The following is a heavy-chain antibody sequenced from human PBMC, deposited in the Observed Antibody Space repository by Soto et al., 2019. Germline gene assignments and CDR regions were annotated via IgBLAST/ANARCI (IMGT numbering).Heavy chain of an antibody. CDR2: IKQDGSEK. Sequence: SVVRSCLACGVRDSGERMVGVQQAPGKGLEWVANIKQDGSEKYYVDSVKGRFTISRYNAKNSLYLQMNSLRAEDTAVYYCARDTYEGDWFDPWGQGNLVTVFS. CDR3: ARDTYEGDWFDP. J-gene: IGHJ5*02. V-gene: IGHV3-7*03. D-gene: IGHD3-22*01. CDR1: GVRDSGER.